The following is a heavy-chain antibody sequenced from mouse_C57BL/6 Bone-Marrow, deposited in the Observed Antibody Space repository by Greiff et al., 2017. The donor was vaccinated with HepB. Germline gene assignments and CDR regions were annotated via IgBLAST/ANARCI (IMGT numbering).Heavy chain of an antibody. CDR2: IYWDDDK. J-gene: IGHJ4*01. CDR1: GFSLSTSGMG. V-gene: IGHV8-12*01. D-gene: IGHD2-4*01. Sequence: QVTLKESGPGILQSSQTLSLTCSFSGFSLSTSGMGVSWIRQPSGKGLEWLAHIYWDDDKRDNPSLNSRLTIAKDTSRNQVFLKITSVDTADTATYYCARDYDGRAMDYWGQGTSVTVSS. CDR3: ARDYDGRAMDY.